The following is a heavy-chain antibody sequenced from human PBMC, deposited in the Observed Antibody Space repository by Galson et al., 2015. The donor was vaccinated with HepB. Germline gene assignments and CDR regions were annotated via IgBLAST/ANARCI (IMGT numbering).Heavy chain of an antibody. Sequence: SLRLSCAVSGFPLSKAWMSWVRQVPGKRPEWVGRIKTAADGATTDFAAPLKGRFSISRDDSRGTVDLQMNSLTAEDSAAYYCTKNTNFYNSGEFFFDYWGQGALVTVSS. D-gene: IGHD3-10*01. CDR2: IKTAADGATT. V-gene: IGHV3-15*01. J-gene: IGHJ4*01. CDR1: GFPLSKAW. CDR3: TKNTNFYNSGEFFFDY.